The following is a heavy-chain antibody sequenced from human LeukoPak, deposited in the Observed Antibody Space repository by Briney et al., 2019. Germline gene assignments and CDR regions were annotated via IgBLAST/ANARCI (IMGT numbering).Heavy chain of an antibody. CDR3: ARAPTSYYYFDY. CDR2: IWYDGSNK. J-gene: IGHJ4*02. V-gene: IGHV3-33*01. D-gene: IGHD1-26*01. CDR1: GFTFTSDG. Sequence: GGSLRLSCAASGFTFTSDGMHWVRQAPGKGLEWVAVIWYDGSNKYYADSVKGRFTISRDNSKNTLYLQMNSLRAEDTAVYYCARAPTSYYYFDYWGQGTLVTVSS.